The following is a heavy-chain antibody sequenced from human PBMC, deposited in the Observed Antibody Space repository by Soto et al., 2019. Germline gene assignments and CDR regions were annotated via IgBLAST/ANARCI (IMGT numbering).Heavy chain of an antibody. CDR3: ARHDILTGYYKNYYYYGMDV. Sequence: HGESLKISCKGSGYSFTSYWIGWVRQMPGKGLEWMGTIYPGDSDTRYSPSFQGQVTISADKSISTAYLQWSSLKASDTAMYYCARHDILTGYYKNYYYYGMDVWGQGTTVTVSS. CDR1: GYSFTSYW. J-gene: IGHJ6*02. CDR2: IYPGDSDT. V-gene: IGHV5-51*01. D-gene: IGHD3-9*01.